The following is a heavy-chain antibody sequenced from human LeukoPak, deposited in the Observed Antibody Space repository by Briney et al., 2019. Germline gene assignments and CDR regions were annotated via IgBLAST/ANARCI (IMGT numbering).Heavy chain of an antibody. CDR1: GFIFSSYG. V-gene: IGHV3-33*06. CDR3: ANGEGYYDSSGAYDAFDI. CDR2: IWYDGSNK. D-gene: IGHD3-22*01. J-gene: IGHJ3*02. Sequence: PGRSLRLSCAASGFIFSSYGMHWVRQAPGKGLEWVAVIWYDGSNKYYADSVKGRFTISRDNSKNTLYLQMNSLRAEDTAVYYCANGEGYYDSSGAYDAFDIWGQGTMVTVSS.